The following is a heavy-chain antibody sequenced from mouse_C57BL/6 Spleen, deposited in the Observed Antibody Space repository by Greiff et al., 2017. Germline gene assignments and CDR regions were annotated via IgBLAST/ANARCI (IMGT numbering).Heavy chain of an antibody. J-gene: IGHJ1*03. Sequence: VQLQQSGAELVRPGSSVKLSCKASGYTFTSYWMHWVKQRPIQGLEWIGNIDPSDSETHYNQKFKDKATLTVDKSSSTAYMQLSSLTSEDSAVYYCARTLYYYGTNWYFDVWGTGTTVTVSA. V-gene: IGHV1-52*01. CDR3: ARTLYYYGTNWYFDV. CDR2: IDPSDSET. D-gene: IGHD1-1*01. CDR1: GYTFTSYW.